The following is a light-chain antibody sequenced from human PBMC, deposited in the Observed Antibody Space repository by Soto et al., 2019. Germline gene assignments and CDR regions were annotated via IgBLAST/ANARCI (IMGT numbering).Light chain of an antibody. J-gene: IGLJ2*01. CDR3: CSYAGSYTHVL. Sequence: QSVLTQPPSVSGAPGQRVTISCTGSSSNIGAGYDVHWYQQLPGTAPKLLIYGNSNRPSGVPDRFSGSKSGTSASLTISGLQSEDEATYYCCSYAGSYTHVLFGGGTKLTVL. CDR2: GNS. V-gene: IGLV1-40*01. CDR1: SSNIGAGYD.